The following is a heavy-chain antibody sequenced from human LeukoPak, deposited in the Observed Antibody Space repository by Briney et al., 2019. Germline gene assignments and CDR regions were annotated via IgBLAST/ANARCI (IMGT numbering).Heavy chain of an antibody. CDR1: EFTFSMYA. CDR3: ARGYYDFWNGFLPYYFDY. D-gene: IGHD3-3*01. Sequence: GGSLRLSCAASEFTFSMYAMSWVRQAPGKGLEWVADISGSGASIYYADSVKGRFAISRDNSKDILYLQMNSLRAEDTAVYYCARGYYDFWNGFLPYYFDYWGQGSLVTVSS. J-gene: IGHJ4*02. V-gene: IGHV3-23*01. CDR2: ISGSGASI.